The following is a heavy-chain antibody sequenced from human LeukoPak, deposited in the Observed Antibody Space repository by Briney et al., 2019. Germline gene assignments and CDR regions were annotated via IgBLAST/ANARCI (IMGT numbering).Heavy chain of an antibody. Sequence: PSETLSLACTVSGGSISSYYWSWIRQPAGKGLEWIGRIYTSGSTNYNPSLKSRVTMSIDTSKNQFSLKLSSVTAADTAVYYCAREKGRIVGANNWLDPWGQGTLVTVSS. CDR2: IYTSGST. V-gene: IGHV4-4*07. CDR1: GGSISSYY. J-gene: IGHJ5*02. CDR3: AREKGRIVGANNWLDP. D-gene: IGHD1-26*01.